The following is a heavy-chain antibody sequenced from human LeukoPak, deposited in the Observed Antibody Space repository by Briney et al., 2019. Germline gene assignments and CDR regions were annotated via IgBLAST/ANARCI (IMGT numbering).Heavy chain of an antibody. CDR3: ARDRAYYDRSGYPPAIDY. CDR2: TYDRSKWYN. J-gene: IGHJ4*02. Sequence: SQTLSLTCAISGDSVSSNRAAWNWIRQSPLRGLEWLGRTYDRSKWYNDYAVSVKSRITINPDTSKNQFSLQLNSVTPEDTAVYYCARDRAYYDRSGYPPAIDYWGQGTLVTVSS. V-gene: IGHV6-1*01. D-gene: IGHD3-22*01. CDR1: GDSVSSNRAA.